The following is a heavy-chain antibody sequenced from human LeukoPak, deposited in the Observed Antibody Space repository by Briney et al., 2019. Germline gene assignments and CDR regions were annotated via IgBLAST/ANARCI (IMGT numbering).Heavy chain of an antibody. Sequence: ASVRVSCKESGYNFFSHFMHWVRQVPGQGPEWMGLITPSGDQTIYAQSFQGRLTVTRDTSTTTVYMDLTGLRSEDTAVYYCAREPPPAAKNFDYWGQGTLVTVSS. V-gene: IGHV1-46*01. CDR3: AREPPPAAKNFDY. J-gene: IGHJ4*02. CDR1: GYNFFSHF. CDR2: ITPSGDQT. D-gene: IGHD2-2*01.